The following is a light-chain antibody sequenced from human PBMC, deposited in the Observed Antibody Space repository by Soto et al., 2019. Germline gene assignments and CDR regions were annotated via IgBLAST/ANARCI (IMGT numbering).Light chain of an antibody. V-gene: IGLV2-8*01. CDR2: EVT. Sequence: QSALTQPPSASGSPGQSVTISCTGTINDVGGYNYVSWYQQLPGKAPKLMIYEVTKRPSGVPDRFSGSKSGNTASLTVSGLQAEDEADYYCCSYAGSNSMGVFGGGTKVTVL. J-gene: IGLJ3*02. CDR3: CSYAGSNSMGV. CDR1: INDVGGYNY.